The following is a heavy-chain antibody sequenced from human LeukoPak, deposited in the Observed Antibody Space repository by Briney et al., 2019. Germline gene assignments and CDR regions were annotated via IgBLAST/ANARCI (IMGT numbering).Heavy chain of an antibody. D-gene: IGHD3-22*01. J-gene: IGHJ4*02. V-gene: IGHV1-2*02. CDR1: GYTFTGYY. Sequence: ASVKVSCKASGYTFTGYYMHWVRQAPGQGLEWMGWTNPNTGGTKCAQKFQGRLTMISDTAITTAYMELIRLRSDDTAIYYFAIVDSSGWKGRLAYWGQGTLVNVSS. CDR3: AIVDSSGWKGRLAY. CDR2: TNPNTGGT.